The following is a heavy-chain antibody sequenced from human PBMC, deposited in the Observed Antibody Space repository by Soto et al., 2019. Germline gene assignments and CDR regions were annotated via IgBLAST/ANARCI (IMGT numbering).Heavy chain of an antibody. CDR3: ARDQGYCSSTSCYSVNWFDP. J-gene: IGHJ5*02. D-gene: IGHD2-2*01. Sequence: SETLSLTCTVSGGSISSGGYYWIWIRQHPGKGLEWIGYIYYSWSTYYNPSLKSRVTISVDTSKNQFSLKLSSVTAADTAVYYCARDQGYCSSTSCYSVNWFDPWGQGTLVTVSS. V-gene: IGHV4-31*03. CDR1: GGSISSGGYY. CDR2: IYYSWST.